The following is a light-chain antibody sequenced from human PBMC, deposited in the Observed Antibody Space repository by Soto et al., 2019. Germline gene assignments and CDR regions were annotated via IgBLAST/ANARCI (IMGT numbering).Light chain of an antibody. J-gene: IGLJ3*02. CDR1: NNDAGNNNA. V-gene: IGLV2-23*01. CDR2: EGS. CDR3: CSYGGSGTWV. Sequence: QSALTQPASVSGSPGQSITIPCTGVNNDAGNNNAVSWYQHHPDKAPKVIIFEGSKRPSGVSHRFSGSKSGNTASLTISGLQAEDEADYYCCSYGGSGTWVFAGGTKVTVL.